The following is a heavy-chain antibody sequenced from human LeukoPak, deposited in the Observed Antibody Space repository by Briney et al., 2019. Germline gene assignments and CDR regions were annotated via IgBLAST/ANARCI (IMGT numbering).Heavy chain of an antibody. J-gene: IGHJ6*03. CDR1: GFTFGDYA. CDR3: TTHRLLYYYYMDV. V-gene: IGHV3-49*04. CDR2: IRSKAYGGTT. Sequence: GGSLRLSCTASGFTFGDYAMSWVRQAPGKGLEWVGFIRSKAYGGTTEYAASVKGRFTISRDDSKNTLYLQMNSLKTEDTAVYYCTTHRLLYYYYMDVWGKGTTVTVSS. D-gene: IGHD2-21*02.